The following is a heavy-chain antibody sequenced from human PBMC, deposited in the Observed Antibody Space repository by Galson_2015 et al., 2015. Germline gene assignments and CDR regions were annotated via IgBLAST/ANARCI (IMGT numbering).Heavy chain of an antibody. CDR2: INPSGGSA. CDR3: ARGGSYYSYGMDV. CDR1: GYTFTSYY. J-gene: IGHJ6*02. V-gene: IGHV1-46*01. D-gene: IGHD1-26*01. Sequence: SVKVSCKASGYTFTSYYMHWGRQAPGQGLEWMGIINPSGGSANSAQKFQGRVTMTRDTSTSTVYMELSSLRSEDTAVYYCARGGSYYSYGMDVWGQGTPVTVSS.